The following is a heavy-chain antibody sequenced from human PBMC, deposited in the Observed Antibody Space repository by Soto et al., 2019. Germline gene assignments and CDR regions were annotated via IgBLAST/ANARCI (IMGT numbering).Heavy chain of an antibody. Sequence: QVQLVQSGAEVKKPGASVKVSCKASGYTFTGYYMHWVRQAPGQGLEWMGWINPNSGGTNYAQKFQGWVTMTRDTSISTAYWELSRLRSYDTAVYYCARDPRPLSIAVAGTGWFDPWGQGTLVTVSS. CDR2: INPNSGGT. J-gene: IGHJ5*02. CDR3: ARDPRPLSIAVAGTGWFDP. V-gene: IGHV1-2*04. CDR1: GYTFTGYY. D-gene: IGHD6-19*01.